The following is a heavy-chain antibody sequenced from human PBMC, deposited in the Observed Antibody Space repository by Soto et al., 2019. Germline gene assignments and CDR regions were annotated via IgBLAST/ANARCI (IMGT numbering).Heavy chain of an antibody. Sequence: QVQLVESGGGGVQPGRSLRLSCSASGFIYSSCAMHWVRQVPGKGLEWLAVVSHDGTLYPYADSVKGRFTISRDNSRKMLYLQMNSLRPDDTAVYYCVKDRSDTWSFDYWGQGTLVTVSS. V-gene: IGHV3-30*18. D-gene: IGHD2-8*02. CDR3: VKDRSDTWSFDY. J-gene: IGHJ4*02. CDR2: VSHDGTLY. CDR1: GFIYSSCA.